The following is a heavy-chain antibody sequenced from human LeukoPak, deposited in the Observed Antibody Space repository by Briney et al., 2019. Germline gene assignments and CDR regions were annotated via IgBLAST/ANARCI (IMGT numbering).Heavy chain of an antibody. V-gene: IGHV1-2*02. Sequence: ASVKVSCTASGYTFSDYYMHWVRQAPGQRLEWMGWINPNSGGTNYAQKFQGRVTMTRDMSISTAYMEVSRLTSDDTAVYYCARATIADSSTYYIDYWGLGTLVTVSS. D-gene: IGHD3-22*01. CDR3: ARATIADSSTYYIDY. J-gene: IGHJ4*02. CDR2: INPNSGGT. CDR1: GYTFSDYY.